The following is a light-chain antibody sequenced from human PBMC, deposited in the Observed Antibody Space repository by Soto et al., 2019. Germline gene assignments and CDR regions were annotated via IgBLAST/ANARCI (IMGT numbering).Light chain of an antibody. CDR2: DVN. Sequence: QSALTQPASVSGSPGQSITISCTGTSSDVGGYNLVSWYQQYPDKAPKLMIFDVNPRPSGVSNRFSGSKSGNTASLTISGLQAEDYADYYCSSYKSSSTLPYVFGTGTKLTVL. CDR3: SSYKSSSTLPYV. J-gene: IGLJ1*01. V-gene: IGLV2-14*01. CDR1: SSDVGGYNL.